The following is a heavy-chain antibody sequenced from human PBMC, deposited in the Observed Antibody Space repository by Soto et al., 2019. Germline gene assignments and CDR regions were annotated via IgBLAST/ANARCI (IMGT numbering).Heavy chain of an antibody. CDR2: INPNSGGT. V-gene: IGHV1-2*04. CDR1: GYTFTGYY. CDR3: ARGNIVVVPAIDYGMDV. J-gene: IGHJ6*02. D-gene: IGHD2-2*01. Sequence: ASVKVSCKASGYTFTGYYMHWVRQAPGQGLEWMGWINPNSGGTNYAQKFQGWVTMTGDTSISTAYMELSRLRSDDTAVYYCARGNIVVVPAIDYGMDVWGQGTTVTVSS.